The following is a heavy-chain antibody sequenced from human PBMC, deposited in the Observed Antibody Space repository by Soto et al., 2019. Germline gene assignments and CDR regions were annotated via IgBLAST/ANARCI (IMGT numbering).Heavy chain of an antibody. CDR2: MNPNSGNT. Sequence: QVQLVQSGAEVKKPGASVKDSCKASGYTFTSYDINWVRQATGQGLEWMRWMNPNSGNTGNAQKFQGRVTMTRNTSISTAYMELSSLRSAYTAVYYCARTIFGDNVDYWGQGTLVTFSS. CDR1: GYTFTSYD. J-gene: IGHJ4*02. CDR3: ARTIFGDNVDY. V-gene: IGHV1-8*01. D-gene: IGHD4-17*01.